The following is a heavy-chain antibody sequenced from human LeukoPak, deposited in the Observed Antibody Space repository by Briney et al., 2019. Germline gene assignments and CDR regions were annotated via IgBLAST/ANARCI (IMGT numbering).Heavy chain of an antibody. CDR2: INSNGGRT. Sequence: GGSLRLSCSASGFTFKKYAMHWVRQAPGKGLEYVSAINSNGGRTYYADSVKGRFTTSRDNSKNTLYLQMSSLRVDDTAVYYCVKDLYYDNSGYYSGAFDYWGQGTLVTVSS. CDR1: GFTFKKYA. D-gene: IGHD3-22*01. V-gene: IGHV3-64D*09. CDR3: VKDLYYDNSGYYSGAFDY. J-gene: IGHJ4*02.